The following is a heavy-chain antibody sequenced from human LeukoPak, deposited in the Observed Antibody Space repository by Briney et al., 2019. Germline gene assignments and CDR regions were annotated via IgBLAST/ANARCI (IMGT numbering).Heavy chain of an antibody. CDR1: GGSFSGYY. V-gene: IGHV4-34*01. D-gene: IGHD2-2*01. CDR3: ARGWSSRAQLLEREWYRYYYYYYGMDV. J-gene: IGHJ6*02. Sequence: SETLSLTCAVYGGSFSGYYWSWIRQPPGKGLEWIGEINHNGSTNYNPSLKSRVTISVDTAKNQFSLKLSSVTAADTAVYYCARGWSSRAQLLEREWYRYYYYYYGMDVWGQGTTVTVSS. CDR2: INHNGST.